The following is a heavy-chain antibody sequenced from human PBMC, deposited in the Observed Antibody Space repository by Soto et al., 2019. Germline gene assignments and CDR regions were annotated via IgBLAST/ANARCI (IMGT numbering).Heavy chain of an antibody. Sequence: EVQLVESGGGLVQPGGSLRLSCAASGFTFSHYWMYWVRQAPGKGLVCVSRISSDGSYASYADSVKGRFTISRDSAKSTLYLQMNSLRAEDTGVYYCARAFDSRGPTAYWGQGTLVTVSS. J-gene: IGHJ4*02. CDR3: ARAFDSRGPTAY. D-gene: IGHD3-9*01. CDR1: GFTFSHYW. V-gene: IGHV3-74*01. CDR2: ISSDGSYA.